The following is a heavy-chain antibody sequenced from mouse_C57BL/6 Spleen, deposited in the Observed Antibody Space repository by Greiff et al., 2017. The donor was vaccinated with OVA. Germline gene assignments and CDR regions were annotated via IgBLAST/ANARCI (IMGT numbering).Heavy chain of an antibody. Sequence: QVQLQQSGAELVRPGTSVKVSCKASGYAFTNYLIEWVKQRPGHGLEWIGVINPRSGGPNYTETFKGKATLTADKSSSTAYMQLSRLTSEDSAVYFCAREGYYDGSSPNLPFAYWGQGTLVTVSA. J-gene: IGHJ3*01. CDR2: INPRSGGP. CDR1: GYAFTNYL. CDR3: AREGYYDGSSPNLPFAY. D-gene: IGHD1-1*01. V-gene: IGHV1-54*01.